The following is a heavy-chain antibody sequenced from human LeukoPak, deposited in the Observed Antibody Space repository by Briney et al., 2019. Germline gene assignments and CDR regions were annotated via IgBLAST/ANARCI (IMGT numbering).Heavy chain of an antibody. CDR2: VNPDTGGT. CDR3: ARVGPTSFFDY. CDR1: GYTFTDYY. V-gene: IGHV1-2*06. D-gene: IGHD1-26*01. Sequence: ASVKVSCKASGYTFTDYYVHWVQQAPGQGLDWMGRVNPDTGGTNYAQKFQGRVTTTRDTSINTAYMELSRLTPDDTATYYCARVGPTSFFDYWGQGTLVTVSS. J-gene: IGHJ4*02.